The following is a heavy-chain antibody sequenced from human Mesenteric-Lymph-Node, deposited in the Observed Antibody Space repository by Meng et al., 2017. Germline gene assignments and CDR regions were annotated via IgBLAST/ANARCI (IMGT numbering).Heavy chain of an antibody. J-gene: IGHJ6*02. CDR2: INPNSGGT. Sequence: ASVKVSCKASGYPFSDYFVHWVRQAPGQGLEWMGWINPNSGGTNYAQKFQGRVTMTRDTSISTAYMELSRLRSDDTAVYYCARELDVDTAMVYYYYGMDVWGQGTTVTVSS. V-gene: IGHV1-2*02. D-gene: IGHD5-18*01. CDR1: GYPFSDYF. CDR3: ARELDVDTAMVYYYYGMDV.